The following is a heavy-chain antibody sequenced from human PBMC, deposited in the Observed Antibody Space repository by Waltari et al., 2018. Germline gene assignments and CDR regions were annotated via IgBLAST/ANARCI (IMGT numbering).Heavy chain of an antibody. Sequence: EVQLVESGGDLVQPGGSLRLSCAASGFTFSYYWMVWVRQGPGKGQEWVAKRKQDGIEQFYVDSVKGRCTISRDNAKNSLYLQMNGLRVEDTAVYYCARSLSEDIVPTTGVFFDYWGQGSLVTVSS. V-gene: IGHV3-7*01. CDR1: GFTFSYYW. CDR2: RKQDGIEQ. J-gene: IGHJ4*02. CDR3: ARSLSEDIVPTTGVFFDY. D-gene: IGHD5-12*01.